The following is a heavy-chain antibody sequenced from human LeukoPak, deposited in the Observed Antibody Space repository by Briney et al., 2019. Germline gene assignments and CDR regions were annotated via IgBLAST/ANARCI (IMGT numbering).Heavy chain of an antibody. V-gene: IGHV3-21*01. CDR3: VRIPNSAGFPNWFDP. CDR2: ISSNNDYI. D-gene: IGHD6-19*01. Sequence: GGSLRLSCAASGFTFSTSTMNWVRQAPGKGREWVSSISSNNDYIYYADSVKGRFTISRDNAKNSLYLQMNSLRAEDTAVYYCVRIPNSAGFPNWFDPWGQGTLVTVSS. CDR1: GFTFSTST. J-gene: IGHJ5*02.